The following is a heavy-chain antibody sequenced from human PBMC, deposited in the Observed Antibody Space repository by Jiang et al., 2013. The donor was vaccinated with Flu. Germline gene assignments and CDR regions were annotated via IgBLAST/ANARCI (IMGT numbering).Heavy chain of an antibody. V-gene: IGHV3-74*01. CDR3: ARVGPGRNYDFWSGYYTFDY. CDR2: INSDGSST. CDR1: GFTFSSYW. Sequence: VQLVESGGGLVQPGGSLRLSCAASGFTFSSYWMHWVRQAPGKGLVWVSRINSDGSSTSYADSVKGRFTISRDNAKNTLYLQMNSLRAEDTAVYYCARVGPGRNYDFWSGYYTFDYVGPGNPGHRLL. D-gene: IGHD3-3*01. J-gene: IGHJ4*02.